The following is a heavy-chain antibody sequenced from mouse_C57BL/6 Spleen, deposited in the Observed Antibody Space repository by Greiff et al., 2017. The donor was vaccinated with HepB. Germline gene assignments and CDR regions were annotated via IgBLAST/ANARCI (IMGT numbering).Heavy chain of an antibody. CDR3: AGGYGNNWYFDV. V-gene: IGHV1-26*01. Sequence: EVQLQQSGPELVKPGASVKISCKASGYTFTDYYMNWVKQSHGKSLEWIGDINPNNGGTSYNQKFKGKATLTVDKSSSTAYMELRSLTSEDSAVYYCAGGYGNNWYFDVWGTGTTVTVSS. D-gene: IGHD2-1*01. CDR2: INPNNGGT. CDR1: GYTFTDYY. J-gene: IGHJ1*03.